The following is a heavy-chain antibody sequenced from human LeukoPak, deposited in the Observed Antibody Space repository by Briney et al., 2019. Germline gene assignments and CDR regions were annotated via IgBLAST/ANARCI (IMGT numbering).Heavy chain of an antibody. CDR2: IIPIFGTA. CDR1: GGTFSSYA. CDR3: ARVSITIFGVVPPLPFDY. Sequence: ASVKVSCKASGGTFSSYAISWVRQAPGQGLEWMGGIIPIFGTANYAQKFRGRVTITTDESTSTAYMELSSLRSEDTAVYYCARVSITIFGVVPPLPFDYWGQGTLVTVSS. D-gene: IGHD3-3*01. V-gene: IGHV1-69*05. J-gene: IGHJ4*02.